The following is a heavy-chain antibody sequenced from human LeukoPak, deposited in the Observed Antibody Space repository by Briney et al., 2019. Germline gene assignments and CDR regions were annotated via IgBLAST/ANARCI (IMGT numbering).Heavy chain of an antibody. D-gene: IGHD3-3*01. CDR2: MNPNSGNT. CDR1: GYTFTSYD. CDR3: ARGARITIFGVVIINYYMDV. Sequence: ASVKVSCKASGYTFTSYDINWVRQATGQGLEWMGWMNPNSGNTGYAQKFQGRVTMTRNTSISTAYMELSSLRSEDTAVYYCARGARITIFGVVIINYYMDVWGKGTTVTVSS. J-gene: IGHJ6*03. V-gene: IGHV1-8*01.